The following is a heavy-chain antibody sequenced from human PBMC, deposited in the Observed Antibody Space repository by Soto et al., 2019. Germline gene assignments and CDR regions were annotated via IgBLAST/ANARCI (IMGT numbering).Heavy chain of an antibody. CDR2: IYSGGQT. J-gene: IGHJ4*02. D-gene: IGHD3-10*01. V-gene: IGHV3-53*01. Sequence: VQLVESGGGLIQAGGSRRLSCRVSGFSVSTNYMAWVRQVPGKGLEWASVIYSGGQTYYPDSVQGRFTISRDNSKNTVYLQMSSLRVEDTGVYSCARIYGSGVVDFWGQGSLITVSS. CDR3: ARIYGSGVVDF. CDR1: GFSVSTNY.